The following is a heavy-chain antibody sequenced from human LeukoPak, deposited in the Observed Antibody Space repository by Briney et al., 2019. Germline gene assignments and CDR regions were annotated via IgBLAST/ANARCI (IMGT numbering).Heavy chain of an antibody. CDR3: ARGRSRERAYGMDV. CDR2: ISYDGSNK. Sequence: LPGGSLRLSCAASGFTFNSYEMHWVRQAPGKGLEWVAVISYDGSNKYYADFVKGRFTFSRGNSKNTVHLQMNSLRAEDTAVYYCARGRSRERAYGMDVWGPGTTVTVSS. V-gene: IGHV3-30-3*01. D-gene: IGHD6-6*01. J-gene: IGHJ6*02. CDR1: GFTFNSYE.